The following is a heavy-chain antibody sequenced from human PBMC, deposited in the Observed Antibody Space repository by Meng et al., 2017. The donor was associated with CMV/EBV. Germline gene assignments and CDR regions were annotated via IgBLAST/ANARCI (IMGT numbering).Heavy chain of an antibody. CDR3: ARASYGEYYYYYYGMDV. CDR2: INHSGST. CDR1: GGSFSGYY. V-gene: IGHV4-34*01. J-gene: IGHJ6*02. D-gene: IGHD5-18*01. Sequence: GSLRLSCAVYGGSFSGYYWSWIRQPPGKGLEWIGEINHSGSTNYNPSLKSRVTISVDTSKNQFSLKLSSVTAADTAVYYWARASYGEYYYYYYGMDVWGQGTTVTVSS.